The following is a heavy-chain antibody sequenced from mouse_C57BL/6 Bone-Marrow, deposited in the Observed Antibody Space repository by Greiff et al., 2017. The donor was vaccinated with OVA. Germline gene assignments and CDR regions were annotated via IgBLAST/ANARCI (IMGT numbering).Heavy chain of an antibody. J-gene: IGHJ4*01. D-gene: IGHD1-1*01. Sequence: DVHLVESEGGLVQPGSSMKLSCTASGFTFSDYYMAWVRQVPEKGLEWVANINYDGSSTYYLDSLKSRFIISRDNAKNILYLQMSSLKSEDTATYYCARDHYGSSYYAMDYWGQGTSVTVSS. CDR3: ARDHYGSSYYAMDY. CDR1: GFTFSDYY. V-gene: IGHV5-16*01. CDR2: INYDGSST.